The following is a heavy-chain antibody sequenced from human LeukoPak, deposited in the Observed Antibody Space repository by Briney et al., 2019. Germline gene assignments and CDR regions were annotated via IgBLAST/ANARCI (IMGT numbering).Heavy chain of an antibody. Sequence: PSETLSLTCTVSGVSITSYYWSWIRQPPGKGLEWISYIYYSGSTNYNPSLKSRVTISVDTSKNQFSLKLSTVTAADTAVYYCARIGSSWNFDFDYWGQGTRVTVSS. D-gene: IGHD6-13*01. CDR2: IYYSGST. J-gene: IGHJ4*02. CDR1: GVSITSYY. CDR3: ARIGSSWNFDFDY. V-gene: IGHV4-59*01.